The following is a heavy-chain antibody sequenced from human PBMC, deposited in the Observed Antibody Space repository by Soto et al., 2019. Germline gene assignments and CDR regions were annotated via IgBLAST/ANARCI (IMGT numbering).Heavy chain of an antibody. CDR1: GGSISSGDYY. Sequence: SETLSLTCTVSGGSISSGDYYWSWIRQHPGKGLEWIGCISYSGSTYYNPSLKSRVTISVDTSKNQFSLKLSSVTAADTAVYYCARDCTIGVCYSRAPYSSSWTGAFDIWGQGTMVTVSS. J-gene: IGHJ3*02. D-gene: IGHD2-8*01. CDR3: ARDCTIGVCYSRAPYSSSWTGAFDI. CDR2: ISYSGST. V-gene: IGHV4-31*03.